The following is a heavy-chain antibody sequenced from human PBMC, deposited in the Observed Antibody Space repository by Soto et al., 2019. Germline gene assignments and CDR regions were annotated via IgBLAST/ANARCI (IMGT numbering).Heavy chain of an antibody. D-gene: IGHD3-3*01. V-gene: IGHV4-4*02. CDR1: GGSISSSDW. Sequence: QVQLQESGPGLVKPSGTLSLTGAVSGGSISSSDWWSWVRHPPGKGLEWIGEIYHSGCTNYNPSLKSRVTISVDKSKNQFSLKLSSVTAADTAVYYCARDPNRFLEWLKGLSPPSYYYYYGMDVWGQGTTVTVSS. CDR3: ARDPNRFLEWLKGLSPPSYYYYYGMDV. CDR2: IYHSGCT. J-gene: IGHJ6*02.